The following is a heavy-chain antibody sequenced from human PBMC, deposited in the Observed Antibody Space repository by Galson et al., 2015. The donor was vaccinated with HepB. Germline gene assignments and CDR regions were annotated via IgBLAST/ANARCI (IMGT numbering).Heavy chain of an antibody. Sequence: TLSLTCTVSGGSINSGGYYWSWIRQHPGKGLEYIGYIYYSGSTYYNPSLESRVTISVDTSKTQFSLKLSSVTAADTAVYYCAREQTSYCSSINCYTRTFGVVSLEGVFDIWGQGTMVTVSS. V-gene: IGHV4-31*03. CDR1: GGSINSGGYY. CDR3: AREQTSYCSSINCYTRTFGVVSLEGVFDI. J-gene: IGHJ3*02. D-gene: IGHD2-2*02. CDR2: IYYSGST.